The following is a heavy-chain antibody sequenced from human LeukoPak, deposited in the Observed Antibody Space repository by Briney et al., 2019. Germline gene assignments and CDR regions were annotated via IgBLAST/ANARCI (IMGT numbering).Heavy chain of an antibody. D-gene: IGHD5-18*01. J-gene: IGHJ5*02. CDR3: TGDGMETALADP. CDR2: ISKDGSNT. Sequence: GGSLRLSCAASGFTFSSHWMHWVRQVPGKGLVWVSRISKDGSNTFYADSVKGRFTISRDNAKNTAYLQMNSLKTEDTAVYYCTGDGMETALADPWGQGTLVTVSS. CDR1: GFTFSSHW. V-gene: IGHV3-74*01.